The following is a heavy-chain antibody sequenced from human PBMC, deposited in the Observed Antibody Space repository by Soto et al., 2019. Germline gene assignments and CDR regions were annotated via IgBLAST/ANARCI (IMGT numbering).Heavy chain of an antibody. Sequence: GGSVRLSCAASGFTFSSYAMNWVRQAPGKGLEWVALISYDGSSKYYADSVKGRFTISRDGSKNTLFLQMDSLGAADTAVYYCGRCTSTSCHLGSDYWGQGTLVTVSS. D-gene: IGHD2-2*01. CDR3: GRCTSTSCHLGSDY. CDR2: ISYDGSSK. V-gene: IGHV3-30-3*01. CDR1: GFTFSSYA. J-gene: IGHJ4*02.